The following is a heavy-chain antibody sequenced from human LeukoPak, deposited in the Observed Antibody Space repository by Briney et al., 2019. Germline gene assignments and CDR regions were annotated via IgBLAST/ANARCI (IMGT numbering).Heavy chain of an antibody. CDR1: GGSISSSSHY. V-gene: IGHV4-39*01. J-gene: IGHJ3*02. CDR3: AKHESLIAFDI. Sequence: SETLSLTCTVSGGSISSSSHYWGWIRQPPGKGLEWIASIHYSGGTNYNPSLKSRVTISVDTSKNQVSLKLSPVTAADTAVYYCAKHESLIAFDIWGQGTMVTVSS. CDR2: IHYSGGT.